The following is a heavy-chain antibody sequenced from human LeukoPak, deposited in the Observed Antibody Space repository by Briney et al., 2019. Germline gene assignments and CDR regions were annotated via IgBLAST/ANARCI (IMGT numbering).Heavy chain of an antibody. D-gene: IGHD5-18*01. CDR3: ARGGYSYGEDY. J-gene: IGHJ4*02. V-gene: IGHV4-38-2*02. Sequence: SETLSLTCTVSGYSISSGYHWGWIRQPPGKGLEWIGSIYHSGSTYYNPSLKSRVTISVDTSKNQFSLKLSSVTAADTAVYYCARGGYSYGEDYWGQGTLVTVSS. CDR1: GYSISSGYH. CDR2: IYHSGST.